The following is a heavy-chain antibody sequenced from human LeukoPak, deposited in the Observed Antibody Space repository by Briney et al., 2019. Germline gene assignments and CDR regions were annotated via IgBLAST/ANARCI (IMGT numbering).Heavy chain of an antibody. D-gene: IGHD1-1*01. CDR1: GFTFSDYY. V-gene: IGHV3-11*04. CDR3: ARGFRRNWNPYFDY. CDR2: ISSSGSTI. J-gene: IGHJ4*02. Sequence: PGGSLRLSCAASGFTFSDYYMSWIRQAPGKGLEWASYISSSGSTIYYADSVKGRFTISRDNAKNSLYLQMNSLRAEDTAVYYCARGFRRNWNPYFDYWGQGTLVTVSS.